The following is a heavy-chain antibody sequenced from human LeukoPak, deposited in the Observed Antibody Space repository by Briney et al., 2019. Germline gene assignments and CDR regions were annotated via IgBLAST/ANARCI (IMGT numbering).Heavy chain of an antibody. J-gene: IGHJ5*02. CDR3: AKDGRAVAAYRGNWFDP. D-gene: IGHD6-19*01. V-gene: IGHV3-33*06. Sequence: PGRSLRLSCAASGFTFSSYGMHWVRQAPGKGLEWVAVIWYDGSNKYYADSVKGRFTISRDNSKNTLYLQMNSLRAEDTAVYYCAKDGRAVAAYRGNWFDPWGQGTLVTVSS. CDR1: GFTFSSYG. CDR2: IWYDGSNK.